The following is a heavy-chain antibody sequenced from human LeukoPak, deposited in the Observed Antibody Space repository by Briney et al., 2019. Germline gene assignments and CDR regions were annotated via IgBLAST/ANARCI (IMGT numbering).Heavy chain of an antibody. Sequence: GGSLRLSCAASGFTFSSYSMNWVRQAPGKGLEWVSSISTSSSYIYYADSVKGRLTISRDNAQNSLYLQMNSLRAEDAAVYYCARDAAIWFGELSSFDYWGQGTLVTVSS. D-gene: IGHD3-10*01. V-gene: IGHV3-21*01. CDR1: GFTFSSYS. J-gene: IGHJ4*02. CDR2: ISTSSSYI. CDR3: ARDAAIWFGELSSFDY.